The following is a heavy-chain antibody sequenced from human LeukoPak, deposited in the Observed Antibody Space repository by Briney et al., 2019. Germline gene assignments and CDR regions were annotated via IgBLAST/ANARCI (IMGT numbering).Heavy chain of an antibody. CDR3: ARDTPLEWSTPFYYGMDV. D-gene: IGHD3-3*01. CDR2: ISSSSSYI. CDR1: GFTFSSYS. V-gene: IGHV3-21*01. Sequence: GGSLRLSCAASGFTFSSYSMNWVRQAAGRGLEWVSSISSSSSYIYYADSVKGRFTISRDNAKDSLYLQMNSLRAEDTAVYYCARDTPLEWSTPFYYGMDVWGQGTTVTVSS. J-gene: IGHJ6*02.